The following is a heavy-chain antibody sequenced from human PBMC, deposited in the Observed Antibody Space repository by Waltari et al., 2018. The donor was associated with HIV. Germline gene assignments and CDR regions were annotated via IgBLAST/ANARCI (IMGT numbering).Heavy chain of an antibody. J-gene: IGHJ4*02. CDR3: ARGPSGDSSGRGFGY. CDR2: IYYSGST. Sequence: QVQLQASGPGLVKPSQTLSLTCTVSGGSPSSGNYYWSWIRQPPGKVLEWIGYIYYSGSTYYNPSLKSRVTMSLDTSKNQFSLKLSSVTAADTVVYYCARGPSGDSSGRGFGYWGQGTLVTVSS. CDR1: GGSPSSGNYY. V-gene: IGHV4-30-4*01. D-gene: IGHD3-22*01.